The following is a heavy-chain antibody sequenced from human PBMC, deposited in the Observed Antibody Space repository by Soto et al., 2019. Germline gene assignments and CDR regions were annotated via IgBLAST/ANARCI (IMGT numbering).Heavy chain of an antibody. CDR1: GFTFSSYG. V-gene: IGHV3-30*18. D-gene: IGHD3-22*01. Sequence: SLRLPCAASGFTFSSYGMHCVSRAPGKGLEWVAVISYDGSNKYYADSVQGGITISRDTSNNTLYLQMNRLRAEDTAVYDCANLAYYDSSGYYSDAFDIWGQGTMVTVSS. J-gene: IGHJ3*02. CDR2: ISYDGSNK. CDR3: ANLAYYDSSGYYSDAFDI.